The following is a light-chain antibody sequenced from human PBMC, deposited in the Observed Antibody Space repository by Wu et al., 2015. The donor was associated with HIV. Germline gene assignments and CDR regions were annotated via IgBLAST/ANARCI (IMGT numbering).Light chain of an antibody. J-gene: IGKJ1*01. CDR1: QDISNF. CDR3: QKYNSVPWT. CDR2: AAS. V-gene: IGKV1-27*01. Sequence: DIQMTQSPSSLSASVGDRVTITCRASQDISNFLAWYQQKPGKIPKLLINAASTLQSGVPTRFSGGGSGTDFTLTISSLQPEDVATYYCQKYNSVPWTFGRGTKVEI.